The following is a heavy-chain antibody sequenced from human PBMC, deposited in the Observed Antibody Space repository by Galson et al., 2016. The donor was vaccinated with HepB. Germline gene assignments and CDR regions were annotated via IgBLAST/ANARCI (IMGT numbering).Heavy chain of an antibody. J-gene: IGHJ4*02. CDR1: GFIFSSYG. CDR2: ISSTGNDI. Sequence: SLRLSCAASGFIFSSYGMHWVRQAPCKGLEWVALISSTGNDIYYSDSAEGRFTISRDNSRNTLDLQMNSLRAEDSAVYFCAKGYYFNSGSFSDWGQGTLVTVSS. V-gene: IGHV3-30*18. D-gene: IGHD3-10*01. CDR3: AKGYYFNSGSFSD.